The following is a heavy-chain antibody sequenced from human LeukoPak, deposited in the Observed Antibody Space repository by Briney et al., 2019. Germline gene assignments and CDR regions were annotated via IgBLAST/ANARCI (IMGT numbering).Heavy chain of an antibody. V-gene: IGHV1-46*01. J-gene: IGHJ4*02. Sequence: GASVKVSCKASGYTFTSYYMHWVRQAPGQGLEWMGGIIPNFGTTSYAQKLQGRVTITADVTTSTVQMELTSLKSEDTAVYYCALGGTAAGTDYWGQGTLVTVSS. CDR3: ALGGTAAGTDY. CDR1: GYTFTSYY. CDR2: IIPNFGTT. D-gene: IGHD6-13*01.